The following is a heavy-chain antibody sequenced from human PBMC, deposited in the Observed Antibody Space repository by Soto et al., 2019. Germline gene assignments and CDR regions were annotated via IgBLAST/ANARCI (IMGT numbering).Heavy chain of an antibody. J-gene: IGHJ4*02. CDR3: ARASYFRPSGSYYFVS. Sequence: QVQLQESGPGLVKPSQTLSLTCTVSDDSLTTNKYAWTWIRQNPEKGLEWIGYVYSNGNTRSSPSLQSRVSMSVDTSKSHFALRLSSVTAADTAVYFCARASYFRPSGSYYFVSWGQRTLVTVSS. D-gene: IGHD3-10*01. V-gene: IGHV4-31*03. CDR1: DDSLTTNKYA. CDR2: VYSNGNT.